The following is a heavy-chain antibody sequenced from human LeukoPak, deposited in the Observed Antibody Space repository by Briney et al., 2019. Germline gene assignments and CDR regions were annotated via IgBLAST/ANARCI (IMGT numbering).Heavy chain of an antibody. CDR1: GYSISSGHY. CDR2: IYHSGST. CDR3: ARMAPYYYYYMDV. D-gene: IGHD5-24*01. Sequence: KPSETLSLTCTVSGYSISSGHYWGWIRQPPGKGLEWIGSIYHSGSTYYNPSLKSRVTISVDTSKNQFSLKLSSVTAADTAVYYCARMAPYYYYYMDVWGKGTTVTVSS. V-gene: IGHV4-38-2*02. J-gene: IGHJ6*03.